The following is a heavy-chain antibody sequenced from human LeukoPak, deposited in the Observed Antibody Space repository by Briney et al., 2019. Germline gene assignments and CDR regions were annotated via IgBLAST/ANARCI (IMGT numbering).Heavy chain of an antibody. D-gene: IGHD2-2*02. CDR2: IRYDGSNK. J-gene: IGHJ4*02. CDR1: GFTFSSYA. CDR3: AKDMGCSSTSCYTGCFDY. Sequence: GGSLRLSCAASGFTFSSYAMSWVRQAPGKGLEWVAFIRYDGSNKYYADSVKGRFTISRDNSKNTLYLQMNSLRAEDTAVYYCAKDMGCSSTSCYTGCFDYWGQGTLVTVSS. V-gene: IGHV3-30*02.